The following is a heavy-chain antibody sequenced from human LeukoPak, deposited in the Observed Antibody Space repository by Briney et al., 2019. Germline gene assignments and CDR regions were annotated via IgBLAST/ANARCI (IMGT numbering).Heavy chain of an antibody. CDR3: ARVPATAWESYGMDV. Sequence: PGGSLRLSCAASGFTFSRHWMNWVRQAPGKGLEWVANINQDGSVKYYVDSVKGRFTISRDNAENSLNLQMNSLRAEDTAVYYCARVPATAWESYGMDVWGQGTTVTVSS. CDR1: GFTFSRHW. V-gene: IGHV3-7*05. CDR2: INQDGSVK. J-gene: IGHJ6*02. D-gene: IGHD2-2*01.